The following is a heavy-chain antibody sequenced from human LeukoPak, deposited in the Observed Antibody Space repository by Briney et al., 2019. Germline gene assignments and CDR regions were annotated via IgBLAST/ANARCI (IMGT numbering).Heavy chain of an antibody. CDR2: MNPNSANT. CDR1: GYTFTSYD. Sequence: ASVKVSCKASGYTFTSYDINWVRQATGQGFEWMGWMNPNSANTGYAQKFQGRVTMTRNTSISTAYMQLSSLRSEDTAVYYCARGEKGTILAAGKKTNWFDPWGQGTLVTVSS. D-gene: IGHD6-13*01. V-gene: IGHV1-8*01. J-gene: IGHJ5*02. CDR3: ARGEKGTILAAGKKTNWFDP.